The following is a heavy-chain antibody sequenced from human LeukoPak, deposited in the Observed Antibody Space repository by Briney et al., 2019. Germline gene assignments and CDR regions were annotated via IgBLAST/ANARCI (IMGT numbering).Heavy chain of an antibody. D-gene: IGHD5-18*01. Sequence: GGSLRLSCAASGFTFSSYAMSWVRQAPGKGLEWVSGIRDSGGSTYYADSVKGRFTISRDNSKNTLYMQMNSLRAEDTAVYYCAKPRGYSYGPFDYWGQGTLVTVSS. CDR3: AKPRGYSYGPFDY. J-gene: IGHJ4*02. CDR2: IRDSGGST. V-gene: IGHV3-23*01. CDR1: GFTFSSYA.